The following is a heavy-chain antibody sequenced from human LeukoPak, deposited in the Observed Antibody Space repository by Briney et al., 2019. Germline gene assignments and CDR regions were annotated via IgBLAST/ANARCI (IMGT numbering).Heavy chain of an antibody. V-gene: IGHV3-48*03. D-gene: IGHD6-19*01. CDR1: GFTFSSYE. J-gene: IGHJ4*02. CDR3: ARRRYSSGWYYFDY. Sequence: GGSLRLPCAASGFTFSSYEMNWVRQAPGKGLEWVSYISSSGSTIYYADFVKGRFTISRDNAKNSLYLQMNSLRAEDTAVYYCARRRYSSGWYYFDYWGQGTLVTVSS. CDR2: ISSSGSTI.